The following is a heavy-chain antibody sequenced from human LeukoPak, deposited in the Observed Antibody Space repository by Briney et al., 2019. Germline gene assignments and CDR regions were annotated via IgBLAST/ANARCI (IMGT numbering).Heavy chain of an antibody. J-gene: IGHJ4*02. CDR3: ARVEGGSYYYDSSGYYPLDY. Sequence: GGSRRLSCAASGFTFSSYSMNWVRQAPGEGLEWVSSISSSSSYIYYADSVKGRFTISRDNAKNSLYLQMNSLRAEDTAVYYCARVEGGSYYYDSSGYYPLDYWGQGTLVTVSS. D-gene: IGHD3-22*01. V-gene: IGHV3-21*01. CDR2: ISSSSSYI. CDR1: GFTFSSYS.